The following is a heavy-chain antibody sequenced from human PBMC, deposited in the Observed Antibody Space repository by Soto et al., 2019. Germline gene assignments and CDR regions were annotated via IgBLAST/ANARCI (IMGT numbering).Heavy chain of an antibody. Sequence: EEQLLESGGGLLQPGGSLRLSCAASGSTFSSFVMNWVRQPPGEGLEWVSTVSGGGDGTYYADSVKGRFTISRDNSKNTLYLQMNSLRAEDAAVYFCATSGYCGTGKCSAFDYWGQGTLVTVSS. D-gene: IGHD2-8*01. V-gene: IGHV3-23*01. J-gene: IGHJ4*02. CDR1: GSTFSSFV. CDR2: VSGGGDGT. CDR3: ATSGYCGTGKCSAFDY.